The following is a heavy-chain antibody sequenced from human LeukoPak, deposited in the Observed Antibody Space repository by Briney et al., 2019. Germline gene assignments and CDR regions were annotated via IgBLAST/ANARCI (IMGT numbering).Heavy chain of an antibody. Sequence: PSETLSLTCAVYGGSFCGYYWSWIRQPPGKGLEWIGEINHSGSTNYNPSLKSRVTISVDTSKNQFSLKLSSVTAADTAVYYCARGLTMVRNKFDYWGQGTLVTVSS. V-gene: IGHV4-34*01. D-gene: IGHD3-10*01. J-gene: IGHJ4*02. CDR3: ARGLTMVRNKFDY. CDR1: GGSFCGYY. CDR2: INHSGST.